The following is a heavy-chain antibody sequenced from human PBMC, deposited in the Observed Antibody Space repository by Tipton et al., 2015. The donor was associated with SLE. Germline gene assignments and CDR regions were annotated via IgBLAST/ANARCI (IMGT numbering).Heavy chain of an antibody. CDR2: FDPNGST. D-gene: IGHD2-15*01. Sequence: TLSLTCTVSGASISSGSFYWSWIRQAAGKGLEWIGRFDPNGSTRYNPSFQSRVTMSMDTSKKQFSLVLSSVTAADTAVYYCAAHAAGRGGSGYWGQGTLVTVSS. V-gene: IGHV4-61*02. J-gene: IGHJ4*02. CDR3: AAHAAGRGGSGY. CDR1: GASISSGSFY.